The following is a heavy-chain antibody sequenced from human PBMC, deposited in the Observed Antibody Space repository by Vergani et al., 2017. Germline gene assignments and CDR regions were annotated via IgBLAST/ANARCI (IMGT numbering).Heavy chain of an antibody. CDR3: AKRSGDY. CDR1: GFTFTHYA. Sequence: EVQLLESGGVLVQPGGSLRLSCAASGFTFTHYAMCWVRQAPGKGLEWVSAISGNGNSTYYPDSVKLRFTISRDNSKNTMYQQMKSLRAEDTAIDYGAKRSGDYWGQGTLVTVSS. D-gene: IGHD1-26*01. V-gene: IGHV3-23*01. CDR2: ISGNGNST. J-gene: IGHJ4*02.